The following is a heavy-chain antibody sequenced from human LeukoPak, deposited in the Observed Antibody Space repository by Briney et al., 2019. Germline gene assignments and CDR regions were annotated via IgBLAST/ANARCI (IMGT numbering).Heavy chain of an antibody. CDR1: GFTFSSYA. Sequence: GGSLRLSCAASGFTFSSYAMSWVRQAPGKGLEWVSAISGSGGSTYYADSVKSRFTISRDNSKNTLYLQMNSLRAADTAVYYCAKDNSWYYDILTGYYNWGQGTLVTVSS. V-gene: IGHV3-23*01. CDR2: ISGSGGST. D-gene: IGHD3-9*01. J-gene: IGHJ4*02. CDR3: AKDNSWYYDILTGYYN.